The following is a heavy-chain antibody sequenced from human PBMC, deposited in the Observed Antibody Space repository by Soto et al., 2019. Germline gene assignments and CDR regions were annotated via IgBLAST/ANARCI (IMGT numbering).Heavy chain of an antibody. CDR3: ASYSIAAGDPLEGMDV. CDR2: INSDGSGT. Sequence: GGSLRLSCAASGFTFSSYWMHWVRQAPGKGLVWVSRINSDGSGTSYADTVKGRFTISRDNAKNTLYLQMNILRAEDMAVYYCASYSIAAGDPLEGMDVWGQGTTVTVSS. D-gene: IGHD6-13*01. J-gene: IGHJ6*02. CDR1: GFTFSSYW. V-gene: IGHV3-74*01.